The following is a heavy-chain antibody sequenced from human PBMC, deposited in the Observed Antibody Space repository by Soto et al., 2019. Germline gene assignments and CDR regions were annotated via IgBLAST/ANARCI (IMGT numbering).Heavy chain of an antibody. Sequence: PSETLSLTCNVSGDSITTDGYSWSWIRQPAGKGLEWIGRIYTSGSTNYNPSLKSRVTMSVDTSKNQFSLKLSSVTAADTAVYYCARGGSSWMGPNWFDPWGQGTLVTVSS. CDR1: GDSITTDGYS. J-gene: IGHJ5*02. D-gene: IGHD6-13*01. CDR2: IYTSGST. CDR3: ARGGSSWMGPNWFDP. V-gene: IGHV4-61*02.